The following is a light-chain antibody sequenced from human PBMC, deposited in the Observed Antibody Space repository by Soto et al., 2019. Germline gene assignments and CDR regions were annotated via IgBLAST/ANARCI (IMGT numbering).Light chain of an antibody. CDR2: VGTGGIVG. CDR1: SGYSNYK. CDR3: GADHGSGNNFVSL. V-gene: IGLV9-49*01. Sequence: QLVLTQPPSASASLGASVTLTCTPSSGYSNYKVDWYQQRPGKGPRFVMRVGTGGIVGSKGDGIPDRFSVLGSGLNRYLTIKNIQEEDESDYHCGADHGSGNNFVSLFGGGTKLTVL. J-gene: IGLJ2*01.